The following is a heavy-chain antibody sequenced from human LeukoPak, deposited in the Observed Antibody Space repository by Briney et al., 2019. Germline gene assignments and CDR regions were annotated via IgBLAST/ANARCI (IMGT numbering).Heavy chain of an antibody. CDR3: ARDGPSLYYYYYGMDV. Sequence: SETLSLTCAVYGGSFSGYYWSWIRQPPGKGLEWIGEINHSGSTNYNPSLKCRVTISVDTSKNQFSLKLSSVTAADTAAYYCARDGPSLYYYYYGMDVWGQGTTVTVSS. V-gene: IGHV4-34*01. CDR1: GGSFSGYY. J-gene: IGHJ6*02. CDR2: INHSGST.